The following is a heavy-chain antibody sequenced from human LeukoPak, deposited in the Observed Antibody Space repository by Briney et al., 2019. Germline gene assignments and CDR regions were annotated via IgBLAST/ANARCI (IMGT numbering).Heavy chain of an antibody. CDR1: GGSFSGYY. Sequence: PSETLSLTCAVYGGSFSGYYWSWIRQPPGKGLEWIGEINHSGSTNYNPFLKSRVTISVDTSKNQFSLKLSSVTAADTAVYYCARGLKMATMEDWGQGTLVTVSS. CDR2: INHSGST. CDR3: ARGLKMATMED. D-gene: IGHD5-24*01. V-gene: IGHV4-34*01. J-gene: IGHJ4*02.